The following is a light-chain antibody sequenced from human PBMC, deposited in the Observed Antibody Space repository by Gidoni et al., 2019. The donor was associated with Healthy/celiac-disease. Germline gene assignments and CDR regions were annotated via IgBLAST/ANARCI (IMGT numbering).Light chain of an antibody. V-gene: IGKV3-15*01. J-gene: IGKJ5*01. Sequence: EIVMTQSPATLSLSPGERATLSCRASQSVSNNLAWYHQKPGQAPRLLIYGASTRATGIPARFSGSGSGTEFTLTISSLQSEDFAVYYCQQYNNWPPVTFGQGTRLEIK. CDR2: GAS. CDR1: QSVSNN. CDR3: QQYNNWPPVT.